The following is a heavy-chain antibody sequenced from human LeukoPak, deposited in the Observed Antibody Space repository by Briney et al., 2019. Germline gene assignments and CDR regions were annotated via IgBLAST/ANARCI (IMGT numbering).Heavy chain of an antibody. CDR2: IYSSGST. CDR1: GGSISNYY. J-gene: IGHJ4*02. V-gene: IGHV4-4*07. Sequence: SETLSLTCTVSGGSISNYYWSWVRQPAGKGLEWIGRIYSSGSTNCNPSLNSRVTMSVDTSNNQFSLKLNSVTAADTAVYYCVRGFYSNRGGDYWGQGTLVTVSS. D-gene: IGHD4-11*01. CDR3: VRGFYSNRGGDY.